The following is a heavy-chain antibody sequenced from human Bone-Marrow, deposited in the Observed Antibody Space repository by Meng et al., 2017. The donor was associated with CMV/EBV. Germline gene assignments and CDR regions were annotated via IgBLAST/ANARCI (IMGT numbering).Heavy chain of an antibody. Sequence: SCAASGLSFPSYSMTWVRQAPGKGLEWVSSISADSSYIYYADSLKGRFTISRDNAKNSVSLQMNSLRDEDTAVYYCASSLATITFFDFWGQGTLVTVSS. CDR1: GLSFPSYS. CDR2: ISADSSYI. V-gene: IGHV3-21*01. D-gene: IGHD5-24*01. J-gene: IGHJ4*02. CDR3: ASSLATITFFDF.